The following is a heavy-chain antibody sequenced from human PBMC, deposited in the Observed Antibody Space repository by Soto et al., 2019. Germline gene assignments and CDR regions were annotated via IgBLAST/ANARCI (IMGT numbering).Heavy chain of an antibody. J-gene: IGHJ4*02. CDR2: ISGSGGKT. CDR3: ARLTVGGGFDY. V-gene: IGHV3-23*01. D-gene: IGHD2-15*01. Sequence: EVQLLESGGGLVQPGGSLRLSCAASGFTFSTYAMTWVRQAPGKGLEWVSVISGSGGKTYYADSVKGRFTIFIDKSKHTLFLQINALRAEDTAIFYCARLTVGGGFDYWGQGILVTVSS. CDR1: GFTFSTYA.